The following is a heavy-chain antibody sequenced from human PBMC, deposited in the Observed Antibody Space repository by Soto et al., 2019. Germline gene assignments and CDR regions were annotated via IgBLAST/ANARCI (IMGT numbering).Heavy chain of an antibody. CDR3: ARSPRNWGFDY. D-gene: IGHD7-27*01. V-gene: IGHV4-30-2*05. CDR2: MYHSGST. Sequence: SSETLSLTCAVSGGSISSGGYSWSWIRQPPGKGLEWIGYMYHSGSTYYNPSLKSRVTISVDTSKNQFSLKLSSVTAADTAVYYCARSPRNWGFDYWGLGTLVTVSS. J-gene: IGHJ4*02. CDR1: GGSISSGGYS.